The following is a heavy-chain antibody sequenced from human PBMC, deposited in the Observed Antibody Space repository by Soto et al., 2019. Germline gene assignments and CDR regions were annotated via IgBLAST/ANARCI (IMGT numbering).Heavy chain of an antibody. CDR1: GYTFTGYY. CDR2: INPNSGDT. Sequence: ASVKVSCKASGYTFTGYYMHWVRQAPGQGLEWMGWINPNSGDTNYAQKFQGWVTMTRDTSISTAYMELSRLRSDDTAVYYCARGVDTAMVQYYYYGMDVWGQGTTVTVSS. J-gene: IGHJ6*02. D-gene: IGHD5-18*01. CDR3: ARGVDTAMVQYYYYGMDV. V-gene: IGHV1-2*04.